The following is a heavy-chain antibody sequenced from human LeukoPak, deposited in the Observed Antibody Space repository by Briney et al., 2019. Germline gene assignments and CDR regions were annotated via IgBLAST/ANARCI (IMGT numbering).Heavy chain of an antibody. CDR1: GFIFRSYW. J-gene: IGHJ4*02. Sequence: GGSLRLSCAASGFIFRSYWMTWVRQAPGKGLEWVANIKQAGSESSYVDSVKGRFTISRDNAKNSLYLQINSLRAEDTAVYYCAKWATAGIAVAASPADYWGQGTLVTVSS. CDR3: AKWATAGIAVAASPADY. V-gene: IGHV3-7*01. D-gene: IGHD6-19*01. CDR2: IKQAGSES.